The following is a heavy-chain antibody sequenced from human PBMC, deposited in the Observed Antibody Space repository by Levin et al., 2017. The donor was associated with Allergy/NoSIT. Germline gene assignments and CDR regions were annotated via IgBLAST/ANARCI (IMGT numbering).Heavy chain of an antibody. CDR1: GGSISSYY. D-gene: IGHD3-3*02. J-gene: IGHJ4*02. CDR3: ARHNPDGLSSFDY. Sequence: SETLSLTCTVSGGSISSYYWSWIRQPPEKGLEWIGYIYYTGTTNYNPSLKSRVTISVDTSKNQFSLRLTSVTAADTAVYYCARHNPDGLSSFDYWGQGTLVTVSS. V-gene: IGHV4-59*08. CDR2: IYYTGTT.